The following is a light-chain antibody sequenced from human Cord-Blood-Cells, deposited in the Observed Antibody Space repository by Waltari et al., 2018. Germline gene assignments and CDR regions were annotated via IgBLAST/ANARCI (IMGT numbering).Light chain of an antibody. CDR3: SSYTSSSTPWV. CDR1: SSDVGGYNY. J-gene: IGLJ3*02. CDR2: GVQ. Sequence: QSALTQPASVSGSPGQSITISCTGTSSDVGGYNYVSWSQQHPGKAPKPMIYGVQKRPSGVSNRFSGSKSGNTASLTISGLQAEDEADYYCSSYTSSSTPWVFGGGTKLTVL. V-gene: IGLV2-14*01.